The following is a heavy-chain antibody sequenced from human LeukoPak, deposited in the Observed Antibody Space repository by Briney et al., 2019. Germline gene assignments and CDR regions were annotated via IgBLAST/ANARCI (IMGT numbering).Heavy chain of an antibody. Sequence: GGSLRLSCAASGFTFSSYSMNWVRQAPGKGLEWVSSISSSSSYIYYADSVKGRFTISRDNAKNSLYLQMNSLRAEDTAVYYCAKVDTAMGSLDAFDIWGQGTMVTVPS. J-gene: IGHJ3*02. CDR2: ISSSSSYI. D-gene: IGHD5-18*01. V-gene: IGHV3-21*01. CDR3: AKVDTAMGSLDAFDI. CDR1: GFTFSSYS.